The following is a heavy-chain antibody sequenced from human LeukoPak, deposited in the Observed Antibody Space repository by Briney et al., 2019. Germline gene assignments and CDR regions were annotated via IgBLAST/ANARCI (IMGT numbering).Heavy chain of an antibody. D-gene: IGHD2-2*01. Sequence: ASVKVSCTASGYTFTDYYLHWVRQAPGQGLEWMGWIHPKSGGTKYAQKFQGRVTMTRDTAIRTAYIELSRLRSDDTAVFYCARDFVVVPAANDYYYYYGMDVWGQGTTVTVSS. V-gene: IGHV1-2*02. J-gene: IGHJ6*02. CDR2: IHPKSGGT. CDR3: ARDFVVVPAANDYYYYYGMDV. CDR1: GYTFTDYY.